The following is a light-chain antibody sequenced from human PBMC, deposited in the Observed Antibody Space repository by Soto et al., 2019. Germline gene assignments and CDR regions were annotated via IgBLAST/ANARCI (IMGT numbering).Light chain of an antibody. CDR1: SSDVGGYEY. Sequence: QSALTQPASVSGSPGQSITISCTGTSSDVGGYEYVSWYQQHPAKAPNLVIYGISNRPSGVSTRFSGSKSGNTASLTISGLQAEDEADYYCCSYTTSSASVFGTGTKVTGL. CDR2: GIS. CDR3: CSYTTSSASV. V-gene: IGLV2-14*01. J-gene: IGLJ1*01.